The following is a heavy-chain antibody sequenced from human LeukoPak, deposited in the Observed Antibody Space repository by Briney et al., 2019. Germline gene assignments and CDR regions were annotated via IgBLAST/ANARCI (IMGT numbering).Heavy chain of an antibody. Sequence: SETLSLTCTVSGGSISSYYWSWIRQPPGKGLEWSGYIYYSGSTNYNPSLKSRVTISVDTSKNQFSLKLSSVTAADTAVYYCAGDLTGTTGYWGQGTLVTVSS. CDR2: IYYSGST. J-gene: IGHJ4*02. V-gene: IGHV4-59*01. CDR1: GGSISSYY. D-gene: IGHD1-20*01. CDR3: AGDLTGTTGY.